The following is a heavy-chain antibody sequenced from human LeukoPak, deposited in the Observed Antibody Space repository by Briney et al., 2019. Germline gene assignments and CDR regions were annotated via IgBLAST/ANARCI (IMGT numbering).Heavy chain of an antibody. Sequence: GGSLRLSCATSGFTASTNYVSWVRQAPGKGLEWVSLIYNDGRADYADSVKGRFAISRDSSKDTVYLQMNSLRADDTAVYYCNFRQDYWGQGILVTVSS. J-gene: IGHJ4*02. CDR2: IYNDGRA. V-gene: IGHV3-53*01. CDR3: NFRQDY. CDR1: GFTASTNY.